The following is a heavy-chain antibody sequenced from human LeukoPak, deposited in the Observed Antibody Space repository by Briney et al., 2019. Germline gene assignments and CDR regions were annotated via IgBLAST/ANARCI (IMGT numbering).Heavy chain of an antibody. CDR3: ARVAQGASTENYFYYYMDV. CDR1: GFTFSDYA. Sequence: GGSLELSCAASGFTFSDYAMNWVRQAPGKGREWVSSITSRSNYIYNADSGKNRFTNSTDNANTSLNLQISSLRAQDTAVYYCARVAQGASTENYFYYYMDVWGKGATVTVSS. D-gene: IGHD1-1*01. V-gene: IGHV3-21*04. J-gene: IGHJ6*03. CDR2: ITSRSNYI.